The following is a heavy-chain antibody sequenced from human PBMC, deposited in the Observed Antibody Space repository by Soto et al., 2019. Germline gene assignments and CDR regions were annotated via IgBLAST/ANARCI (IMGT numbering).Heavy chain of an antibody. CDR1: GGSCSSYG. CDR3: AKGRSLIVVAGFNY. V-gene: IGHV3-23*01. D-gene: IGHD3-22*01. Sequence: GGSLRLRRAAAGGSCSSYGRSWVRQAPGKGLEWVSGITGSGGSTNYADSVKGRFTISRDNSKNTLYLQMNSLRAEDTAVYYCAKGRSLIVVAGFNYWGQGTLVTVSS. CDR2: ITGSGGST. J-gene: IGHJ4*02.